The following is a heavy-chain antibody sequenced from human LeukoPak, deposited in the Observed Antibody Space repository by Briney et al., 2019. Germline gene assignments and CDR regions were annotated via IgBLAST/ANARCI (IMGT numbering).Heavy chain of an antibody. CDR1: GGSISSSNW. Sequence: SGTLSLTCAVSGGSISSSNWWSWVRQPPGKGLEWIGEIYHSGSTNYNPSLKSRVTISVDKSKNQFSLKLSSVTAADTAVYYCARNRGYSYGYHYYYYGMDVWGQGTTVTVSS. J-gene: IGHJ6*02. CDR2: IYHSGST. V-gene: IGHV4-4*02. D-gene: IGHD5-18*01. CDR3: ARNRGYSYGYHYYYYGMDV.